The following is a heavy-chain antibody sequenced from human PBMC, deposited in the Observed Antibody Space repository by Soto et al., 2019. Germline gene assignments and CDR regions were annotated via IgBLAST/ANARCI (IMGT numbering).Heavy chain of an antibody. CDR2: VSKSDYT. V-gene: IGHV3-21*01. J-gene: IGHJ4*02. Sequence: GGSLRLSCVVSGFTFNNYGINWVRQAPGKGLEWVSTVSKSDYTYYSDSVKGRFTISRDNAKNSVSLQMNTLRAEDTAVYYCARGDSIIIPAVSDFWGQGTLVTVPS. CDR3: ARGDSIIIPAVSDF. CDR1: GFTFNNYG. D-gene: IGHD2-2*01.